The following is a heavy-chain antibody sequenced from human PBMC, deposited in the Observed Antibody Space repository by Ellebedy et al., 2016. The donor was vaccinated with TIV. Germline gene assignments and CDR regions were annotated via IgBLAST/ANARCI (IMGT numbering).Heavy chain of an antibody. Sequence: SETLSLTXTVSGGSITHYYWSWIRQSPGKGLEWIGYYYSGSTDYNPSLTSRVTISIDTSKNQFSLKLTSVTAADTAVYYCARRIRSDAPIAQENWFDPWGQGTLVTVSS. V-gene: IGHV4-59*12. J-gene: IGHJ5*02. CDR2: YYSGST. D-gene: IGHD2-15*01. CDR1: GGSITHYY. CDR3: ARRIRSDAPIAQENWFDP.